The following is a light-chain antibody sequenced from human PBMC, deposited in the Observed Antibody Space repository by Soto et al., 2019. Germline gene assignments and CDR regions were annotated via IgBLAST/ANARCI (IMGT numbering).Light chain of an antibody. CDR2: GAS. CDR1: QGITTS. Sequence: IQLTQSPSSLSASVVDTVTIACRASQGITTSLVWYQQQPGKAPKLLIHGASTLQSGVPSRFSGSGSGTDFTLTISSLQPEDFATYSCQQRYRYPLTFGGGTKVDIK. J-gene: IGKJ4*01. CDR3: QQRYRYPLT. V-gene: IGKV1-9*01.